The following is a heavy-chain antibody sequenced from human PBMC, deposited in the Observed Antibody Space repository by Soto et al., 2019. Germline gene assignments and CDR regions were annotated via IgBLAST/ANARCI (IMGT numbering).Heavy chain of an antibody. CDR1: GFTFRTHV. D-gene: IGHD1-20*01. CDR3: ATDWSNNSRTYLNPVPTDLDQ. J-gene: IGHJ1*01. CDR2: IRGSGGGT. V-gene: IGHV3-23*01. Sequence: EVVLLESGGGLVQPGGSLRLSCAASGFTFRTHVMNWVRQAPGKGLEWVAGIRGSGGGTYYAGSLEGRFTISRDNSRNTLYLQMASRRAGDTAVYYFATDWSNNSRTYLNPVPTDLDQWGQGTLVTVPS.